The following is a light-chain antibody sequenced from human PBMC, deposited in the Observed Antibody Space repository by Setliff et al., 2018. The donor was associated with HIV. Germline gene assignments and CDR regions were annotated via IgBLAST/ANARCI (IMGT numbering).Light chain of an antibody. J-gene: IGLJ2*01. CDR1: SSNIGHNY. V-gene: IGLV1-51*01. CDR3: GTWDSSLSAGV. Sequence: SVLTQPPSVSAAPGQKVTISCSGSSSNIGHNYVSWYQQLPGTAPKLLIYDNNKRPSGIPDRFSGSKSGTSATLGITGLQTGDEADYYCGTWDSSLSAGVFGGGTKVTVL. CDR2: DNN.